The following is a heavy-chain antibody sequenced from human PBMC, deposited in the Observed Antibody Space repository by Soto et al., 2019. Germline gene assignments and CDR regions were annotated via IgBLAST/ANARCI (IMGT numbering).Heavy chain of an antibody. D-gene: IGHD4-17*01. CDR1: GGTFSSYA. V-gene: IGHV1-69*13. J-gene: IGHJ5*02. CDR2: IIPIFGTA. CDR3: ARVSATVTQNWFDP. Sequence: GASVKVSCKASGGTFSSYAISWVRQAPGQGLEWMGGIIPIFGTANYAQKFQGRVTITADGSTSTAYMELSSLRSEDTAVYYCARVSATVTQNWFDPWGQGTLVTVSS.